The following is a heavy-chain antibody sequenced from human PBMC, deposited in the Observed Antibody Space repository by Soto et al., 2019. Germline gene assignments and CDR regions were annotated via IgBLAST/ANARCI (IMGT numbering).Heavy chain of an antibody. D-gene: IGHD3-16*01. CDR2: ISGSSGNA. CDR1: GYTFTKYG. Sequence: QVQLVQSGAEVKNPGASVQDSCKTSGYTFTKYGVGGVRQAPGQGLEWMGWISGSSGNANYAEKVQGRITLTTDTSTITAYIELRSLRSDDTSVYYCAREMAGLGGEYDYWGQGTQVTVSS. V-gene: IGHV1-18*01. CDR3: AREMAGLGGEYDY. J-gene: IGHJ4*02.